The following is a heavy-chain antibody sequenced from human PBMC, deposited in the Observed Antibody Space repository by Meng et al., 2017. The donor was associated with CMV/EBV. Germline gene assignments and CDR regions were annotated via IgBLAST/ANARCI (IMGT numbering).Heavy chain of an antibody. J-gene: IGHJ6*02. CDR1: GFTFSSYA. Sequence: GESLKISCAASGFTFSSYAMSWVRQAPGKGLEWVSVIYSGGSNTYYADSVKGRFTISRDNSKNTLYLQMNSLRAEDTAVYYCAKDQRLTSDPYGMDVWGQGTTVTVS. CDR3: AKDQRLTSDPYGMDV. V-gene: IGHV3-23*03. D-gene: IGHD4/OR15-4a*01. CDR2: IYSGGSNT.